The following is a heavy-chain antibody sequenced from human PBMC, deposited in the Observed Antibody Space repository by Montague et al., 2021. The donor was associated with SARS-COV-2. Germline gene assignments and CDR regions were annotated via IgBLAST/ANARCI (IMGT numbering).Heavy chain of an antibody. CDR3: GRGGDYGDYVGC. V-gene: IGHV3-30-3*01. CDR2: ISYDGTTK. J-gene: IGHJ4*02. CDR1: GFSFSTFA. D-gene: IGHD4-17*01. Sequence: SLRLSCAASGFSFSTFAMHWVRQAPGKGLEWVALISYDGTTKYYADSVQDRFTISRDNSKNTLSLQMNSLRPEDTSVFYCGRGGDYGDYVGCWGQGTLVTVSS.